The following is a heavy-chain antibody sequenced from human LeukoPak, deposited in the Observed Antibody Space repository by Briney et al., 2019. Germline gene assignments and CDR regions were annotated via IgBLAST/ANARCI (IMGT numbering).Heavy chain of an antibody. CDR1: GFTFSSFP. Sequence: GGSLRLSCVASGFTFSSFPMHWVRQAPGKGLEYVSAITSNGGSTFYAKSVKGRFTISRDNSKNTLYLQMNSLRAEDTAVYYCAKDLTWGQGTLVTVSS. J-gene: IGHJ5*02. V-gene: IGHV3-64*01. CDR2: ITSNGGST. CDR3: AKDLT.